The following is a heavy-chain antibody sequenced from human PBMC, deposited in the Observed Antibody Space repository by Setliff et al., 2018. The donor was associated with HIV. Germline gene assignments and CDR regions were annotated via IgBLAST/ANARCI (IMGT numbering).Heavy chain of an antibody. Sequence: GSLRLSCAASGFTFSDYYMSWIRQAPGKGLEWVSYISRSGTIIYYADSVKGRFTISRDNAKNSLYLQMNSLRAEDTAVYFCTRHGGRNGIDFWGHGTLVTVSS. CDR2: ISRSGTII. D-gene: IGHD1-1*01. J-gene: IGHJ4*01. CDR3: TRHGGRNGIDF. V-gene: IGHV3-11*04. CDR1: GFTFSDYY.